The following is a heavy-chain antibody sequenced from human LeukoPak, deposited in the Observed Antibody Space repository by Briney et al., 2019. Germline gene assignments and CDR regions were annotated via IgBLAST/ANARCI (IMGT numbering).Heavy chain of an antibody. CDR2: ISSSGSTI. D-gene: IGHD1-7*01. V-gene: IGHV3-48*03. J-gene: IGHJ4*02. Sequence: PGGSLRLSXAASGFTFSSYEMNWVRQAPGKGLEWVSYISSSGSTIYYADSVKGRFTISRDNAKNSLYLQMNSLRAEDTAVYYCPRANWNYGLYFDYWGQGTLVTVSS. CDR1: GFTFSSYE. CDR3: PRANWNYGLYFDY.